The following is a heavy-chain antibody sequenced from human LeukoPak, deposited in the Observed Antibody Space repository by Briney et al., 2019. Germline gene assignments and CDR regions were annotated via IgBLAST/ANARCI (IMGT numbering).Heavy chain of an antibody. V-gene: IGHV3-21*01. CDR2: ISSSSSYI. J-gene: IGHJ5*02. CDR1: GFTFSSYS. CDR3: AREGSYSSGRYNWFDH. Sequence: AGGSLRLSCAASGFTFSSYSMNWVRRAPGKGLEWVSSISSSSSYIYYADSVKGRFTISRDNAKNSLYLQMNSLRAEDTAVYYCAREGSYSSGRYNWFDHWGQGTLVTVSS. D-gene: IGHD6-19*01.